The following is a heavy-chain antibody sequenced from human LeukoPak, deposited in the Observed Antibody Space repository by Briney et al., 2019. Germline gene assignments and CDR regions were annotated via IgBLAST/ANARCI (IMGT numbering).Heavy chain of an antibody. CDR1: GGSISSSSYY. CDR3: ARHIRPRYSGYDPRGGLDY. CDR2: MYNTGIT. J-gene: IGHJ4*02. D-gene: IGHD5-12*01. V-gene: IGHV4-39*01. Sequence: SETLSLTCTVSGGSISSSSYYWGWIRQSPGKGLEWLGSMYNTGITYYNPSLKSRVTISVDTSKNQFSLKLSSVTAADTAVYYCARHIRPRYSGYDPRGGLDYWGQGTLVTVSS.